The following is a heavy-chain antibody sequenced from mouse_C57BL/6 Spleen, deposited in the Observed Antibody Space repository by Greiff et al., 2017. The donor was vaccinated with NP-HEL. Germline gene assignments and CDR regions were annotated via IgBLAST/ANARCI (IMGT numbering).Heavy chain of an antibody. J-gene: IGHJ4*01. CDR3: ARPNWDGDYAMDY. CDR1: GYTFTSYW. Sequence: QVQLQQPGAELVKPGASVKMSCKASGYTFTSYWITWVKQRPGQGLEWIGDIYPGSGSTNYNEKFKSKATLTVDTSSSTAYMQLSRLTYEDSAVYYCARPNWDGDYAMDYWGQGTSVTVSS. CDR2: IYPGSGST. D-gene: IGHD4-1*01. V-gene: IGHV1-55*01.